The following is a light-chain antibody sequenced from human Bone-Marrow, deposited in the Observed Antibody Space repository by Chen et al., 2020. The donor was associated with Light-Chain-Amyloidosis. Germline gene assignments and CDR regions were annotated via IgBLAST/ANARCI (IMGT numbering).Light chain of an antibody. CDR2: DDS. CDR3: QVWDRSSDRPV. Sequence: SYVLTQPSSVSVAPGKTATIACGGNNIGSTSVHWYQQRPGQAPLLVVYDDSDRPSGIPERLSGSNSGNTATLTISRVEAGDVADYYCQVWDRSSDRPVFGGGTKLTVL. J-gene: IGLJ3*02. CDR1: NIGSTS. V-gene: IGLV3-21*03.